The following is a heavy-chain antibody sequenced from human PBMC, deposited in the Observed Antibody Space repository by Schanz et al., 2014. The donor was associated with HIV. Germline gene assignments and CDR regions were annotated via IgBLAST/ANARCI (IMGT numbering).Heavy chain of an antibody. CDR3: ARAYDRSGYYYGY. Sequence: QVQLVQSGAEVKKPGSSVKVSCKASGGTFSSYAISWVRQAPGQGLEWVGWMNPRSGNTGYAQKFQGRVTMTTDTSTTTAYMEVRSLRSDDTAVYYCARAYDRSGYYYGYWGQGTRVTVSS. CDR2: MNPRSGNT. D-gene: IGHD3-22*01. J-gene: IGHJ4*02. V-gene: IGHV1-8*02. CDR1: GGTFSSYA.